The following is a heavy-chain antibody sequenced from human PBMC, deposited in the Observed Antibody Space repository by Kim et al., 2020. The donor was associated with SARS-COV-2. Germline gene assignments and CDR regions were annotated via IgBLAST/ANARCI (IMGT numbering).Heavy chain of an antibody. J-gene: IGHJ6*02. D-gene: IGHD1-26*01. CDR1: GYTFTSYY. CDR2: INPSGGST. CDR3: ARDLSRFVDLWGIVGASPLSNGMDV. V-gene: IGHV1-46*01. Sequence: ASVKVSCKASGYTFTSYYMHWVRQAPGQGLEWMGIINPSGGSTSYAQKFQGRVTMTRDTSTSTVYMELSSLRSEDTDVYYCARDLSRFVDLWGIVGASPLSNGMDVWGQGTTVNVSS.